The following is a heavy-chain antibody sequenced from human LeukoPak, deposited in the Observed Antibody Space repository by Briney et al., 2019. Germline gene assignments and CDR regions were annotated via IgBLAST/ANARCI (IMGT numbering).Heavy chain of an antibody. V-gene: IGHV4-61*01. CDR1: GGSISSSSYY. J-gene: IGHJ5*02. D-gene: IGHD3-3*01. CDR3: ARDKSGLADP. Sequence: SETLSLTCTVAGGSISSSSYYWSWIRQPPGKGLEWIGYIYYSGSTNYNPSLKSRVTISVDTSKNQFSLKLSSVTAADTAVYYCARDKSGLADPWGQGTLVTVSS. CDR2: IYYSGST.